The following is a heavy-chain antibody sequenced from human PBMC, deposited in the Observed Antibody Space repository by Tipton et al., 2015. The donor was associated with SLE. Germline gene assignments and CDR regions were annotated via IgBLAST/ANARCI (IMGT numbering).Heavy chain of an antibody. V-gene: IGHV4-59*01. D-gene: IGHD2-8*01. J-gene: IGHJ4*02. CDR2: IYHSGST. CDR1: GDSIRSYY. CDR3: ARHNGVNLFDY. Sequence: TLSLTCTVSGDSIRSYYWSWIRQPPRKGLEWIGYIYHSGSTNYNPSLKSRVIISVDTSKNQFSLKLNSVTAADTAVYYCARHNGVNLFDYWGQGTLVTVSS.